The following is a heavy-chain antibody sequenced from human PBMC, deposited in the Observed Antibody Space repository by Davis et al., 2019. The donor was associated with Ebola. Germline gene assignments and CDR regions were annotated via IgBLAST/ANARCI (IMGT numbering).Heavy chain of an antibody. CDR1: GYNFIDYF. CDR3: SRGMARGDYGLDV. V-gene: IGHV1-2*02. Sequence: ASVMVSCKSSGYNFIDYFIHWVRQAPGHGLEWMVWVNPNRGATNYAQKFQGSVTMTRDTSITTAYMELSSLRSDDTAVYYCSRGMARGDYGLDVWGQGTTVTVSS. D-gene: IGHD3-10*01. J-gene: IGHJ6*02. CDR2: VNPNRGAT.